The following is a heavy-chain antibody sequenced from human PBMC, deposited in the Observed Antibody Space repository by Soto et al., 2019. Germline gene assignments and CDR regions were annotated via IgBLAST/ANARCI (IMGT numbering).Heavy chain of an antibody. D-gene: IGHD3-16*02. V-gene: IGHV2-26*01. CDR3: ARIRGGDFSTYNWFDP. J-gene: IGHJ5*02. CDR1: GFSLSNARMG. CDR2: IFSNDEK. Sequence: QVTLKESRPVLVKPTETLTLTCTVSGFSLSNARMGVSWIRQPPGKALEWLAHIFSNDEKSYSTSPKSRLTISKDTSKSQVVLTMTNMDPVDTATYYCARIRGGDFSTYNWFDPWGQGTLVTVSS.